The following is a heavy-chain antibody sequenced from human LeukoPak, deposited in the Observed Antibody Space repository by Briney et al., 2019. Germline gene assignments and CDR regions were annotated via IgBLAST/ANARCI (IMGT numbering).Heavy chain of an antibody. Sequence: GSLRLSCAASGFTFSTYWMSWIRQPPGKGLEWIGYIYYSGSTNYNPSLKSRVTISVDTSKNQFSLKLSSVTAADTAVYYCATSSSSYYYYYMDVWGKGTTVTVSS. CDR1: GFTFSTYW. V-gene: IGHV4-59*01. CDR2: IYYSGST. CDR3: ATSSSSYYYYYMDV. D-gene: IGHD6-6*01. J-gene: IGHJ6*03.